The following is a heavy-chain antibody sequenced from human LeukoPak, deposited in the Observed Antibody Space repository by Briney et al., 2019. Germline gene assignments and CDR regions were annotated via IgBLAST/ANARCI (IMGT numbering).Heavy chain of an antibody. CDR2: FDPEDGET. D-gene: IGHD3-10*01. CDR1: GYTLTELS. V-gene: IGHV1-24*01. Sequence: GASVKVSCKVSGYTLTELSMHWVRQAPGKGLEWMGGFDPEDGETIYAQKFQGRVTMTEDTSTDTAYMELSSLRSEDTAVYYCATAPWVMVRGVMNYWGQGTLVTVSS. J-gene: IGHJ4*02. CDR3: ATAPWVMVRGVMNY.